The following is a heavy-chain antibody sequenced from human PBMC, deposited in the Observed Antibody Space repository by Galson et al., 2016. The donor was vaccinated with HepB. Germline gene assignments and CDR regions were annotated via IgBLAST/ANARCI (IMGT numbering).Heavy chain of an antibody. CDR3: ARGATVGARVWFDP. CDR1: GYTFSRYG. V-gene: IGHV1-18*01. J-gene: IGHJ5*02. CDR2: ISAYKGDT. Sequence: SVKVSCKASGYTFSRYGISWVRQAPGQGLEWMGWISAYKGDTNYAQSLQGRVTVTTDTSTSTAYMELRSLRSDDTAVYFCARGATVGARVWFDPWGQGTLVTVSS. D-gene: IGHD1-26*01.